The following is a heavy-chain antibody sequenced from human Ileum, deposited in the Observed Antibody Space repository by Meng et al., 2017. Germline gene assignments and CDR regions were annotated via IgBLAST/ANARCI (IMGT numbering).Heavy chain of an antibody. CDR2: AST. CDR3: ARDHWGSLDY. V-gene: IGHV4-61*08. Sequence: QVEPRESGPGLVRPSATLALICAVSGGSVSSSGSQWGWIRQPPGKGLEWIGYASTNYNPSLKSRVTISVDTSKNQFSLKLTSVTAADTAVYYCARDHWGSLDYWGQGVLVTVSS. J-gene: IGHJ4*02. CDR1: GGSVSSSGSQ. D-gene: IGHD7-27*01.